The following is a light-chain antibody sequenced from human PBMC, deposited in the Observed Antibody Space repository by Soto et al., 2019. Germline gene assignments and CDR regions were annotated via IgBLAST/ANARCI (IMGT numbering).Light chain of an antibody. CDR1: QSISSW. V-gene: IGKV1-5*03. J-gene: IGKJ1*01. CDR2: KAS. CDR3: QQYNSYST. Sequence: DIQMTQSPSTLSASVGDRVTITCRASQSISSWLAWYQQKPGKAPKLLIYKASSLESGVPSRFSGRGSGTEFTLTISSLQPEDFATYYCQQYNSYSTFGQGTKVEIK.